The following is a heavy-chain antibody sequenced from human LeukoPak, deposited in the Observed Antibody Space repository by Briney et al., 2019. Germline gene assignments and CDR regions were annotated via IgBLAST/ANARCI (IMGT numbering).Heavy chain of an antibody. J-gene: IGHJ4*02. CDR3: ARGRRGSYFQDY. CDR1: GDSISSSSSY. V-gene: IGHV4-39*07. CDR2: MWFGATT. Sequence: SETLSLTCTVSGDSISSSSSYWGWIRQPPGKGLEWIGSMWFGATTSYDPSLKSRVTISVDPSKNQFSLKLSSVTAADTALYYCARGRRGSYFQDYWGQGTLVTVSS. D-gene: IGHD1-26*01.